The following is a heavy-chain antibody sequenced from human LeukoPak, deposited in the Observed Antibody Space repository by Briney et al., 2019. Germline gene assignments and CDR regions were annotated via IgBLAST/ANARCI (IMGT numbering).Heavy chain of an antibody. CDR3: TRRSGWYPGWFDP. D-gene: IGHD6-19*01. J-gene: IGHJ5*02. Sequence: SGTLSLTCTVSGGSISSYYWSWIRQPPGKGLEWIGYIYYSGSTNYNPSLKSRVTISVDTSKNQFSLKLSSVTAADTAVHYCTRRSGWYPGWFDPWGQGTLVTVSS. CDR1: GGSISSYY. CDR2: IYYSGST. V-gene: IGHV4-59*08.